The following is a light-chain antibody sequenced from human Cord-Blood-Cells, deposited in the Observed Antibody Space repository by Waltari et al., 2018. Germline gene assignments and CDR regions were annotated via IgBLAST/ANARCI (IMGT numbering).Light chain of an antibody. V-gene: IGKV1-39*01. CDR3: QQSYSTPIT. Sequence: DIQMTQSPSSLSASVGDRVTITSRASQSISSYLNWYQQKPGKAPKLLIYAASSLQSGVPSRFSGSGSGTDFTLTISSLQPEDFATYYCQQSYSTPITFGQGTRLEMK. CDR1: QSISSY. J-gene: IGKJ5*01. CDR2: AAS.